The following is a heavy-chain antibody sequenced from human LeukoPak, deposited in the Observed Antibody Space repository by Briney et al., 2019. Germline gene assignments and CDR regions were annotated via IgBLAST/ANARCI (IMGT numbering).Heavy chain of an antibody. V-gene: IGHV3-48*01. J-gene: IGHJ4*02. D-gene: IGHD6-6*01. CDR1: GFTFSSYS. CDR3: AKIRIAARREPYYFDY. Sequence: GGSLRLSCAASGFTFSSYSMNWVRQAPGKGLEWVSYISSSSSTIYYADSVKGRFTISRDNAKNSLYLQMNSLRAEDTAVYYCAKIRIAARREPYYFDYWGQGTLVTVSS. CDR2: ISSSSSTI.